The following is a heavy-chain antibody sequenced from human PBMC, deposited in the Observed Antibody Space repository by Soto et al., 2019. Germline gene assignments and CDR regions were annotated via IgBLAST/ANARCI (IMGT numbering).Heavy chain of an antibody. V-gene: IGHV5-10-1*01. D-gene: IGHD1-20*01. Sequence: ESLKISCKGSGYSFTSYWISWVRQMPGKGLEWMGRIDPSDSYTNYSPSFQGHVTISADKSISTAYLQWSSLKASDTAMYYCGSQAEAGYNYSGRNAWAQGTRVTSPQ. CDR3: GSQAEAGYNYSGRNA. CDR2: IDPSDSYT. J-gene: IGHJ5*01. CDR1: GYSFTSYW.